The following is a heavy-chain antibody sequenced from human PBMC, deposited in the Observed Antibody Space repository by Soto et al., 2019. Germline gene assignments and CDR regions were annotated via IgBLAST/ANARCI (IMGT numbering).Heavy chain of an antibody. CDR3: ARGVDTATASLLEQPRYSGNFDY. J-gene: IGHJ4*02. D-gene: IGHD5-18*01. V-gene: IGHV3-64*01. CDR2: ISSNGGST. Sequence: GGSLRLSCAASGFTFSSYAMHWVRQAPGKGLEYVSAISSNGGSTYYANSVKGRFTISRDNSKNTLYLQMGSLRAEDMAVYYCARGVDTATASLLEQPRYSGNFDYWGQGTLVTVSS. CDR1: GFTFSSYA.